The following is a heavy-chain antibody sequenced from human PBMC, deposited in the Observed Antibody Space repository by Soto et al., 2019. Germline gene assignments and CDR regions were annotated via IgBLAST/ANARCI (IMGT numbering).Heavy chain of an antibody. CDR2: INAGSGNT. CDR3: ARDTETLGPRAPDARDI. V-gene: IGHV1-3*01. D-gene: IGHD3-3*02. J-gene: IGHJ3*02. Sequence: QAQLVQSGAEMKKPGASVKVSCKATGSTFSSYIMNWVRQAPGQSLEWMCWINAGSGNTKYSQNFQGRVSITRDTSASTVYMELTGLTSEDPSVYYCARDTETLGPRAPDARDIWGQGTMDTVSS. CDR1: GSTFSSYI.